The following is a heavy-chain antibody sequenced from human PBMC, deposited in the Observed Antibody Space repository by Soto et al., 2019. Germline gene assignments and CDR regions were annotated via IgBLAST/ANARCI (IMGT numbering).Heavy chain of an antibody. CDR3: AKVRGYSSGWDLFREVKTITGFDY. CDR1: GFTFSSYA. D-gene: IGHD6-19*01. J-gene: IGHJ4*02. V-gene: IGHV3-23*01. CDR2: ISGSGSST. Sequence: GGSLRLSCAASGFTFSSYAMSWVRQAPGKGLEWVSAISGSGSSTYYADSEKGRFSRSRDNSKNTLYLQMNSLRAEDTAVYYCAKVRGYSSGWDLFREVKTITGFDYWGQGTLVTVSS.